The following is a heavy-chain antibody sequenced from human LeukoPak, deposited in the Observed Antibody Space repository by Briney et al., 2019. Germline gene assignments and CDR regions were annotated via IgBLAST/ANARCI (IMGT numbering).Heavy chain of an antibody. Sequence: GGSLRLSCAASEFTFSSYAMSWVRQAPGKGLEWVSVISNSGGTTYYADSVKGRFTISRDNSKNTLYLQMNSLRAEDTAVYYCAKPLWFGELGVDYWGQGTLVTVSS. V-gene: IGHV3-23*01. CDR1: EFTFSSYA. J-gene: IGHJ4*02. CDR3: AKPLWFGELGVDY. CDR2: ISNSGGTT. D-gene: IGHD3-10*01.